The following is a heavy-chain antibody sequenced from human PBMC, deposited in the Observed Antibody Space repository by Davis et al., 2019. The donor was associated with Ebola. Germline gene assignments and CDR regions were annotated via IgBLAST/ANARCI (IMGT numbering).Heavy chain of an antibody. J-gene: IGHJ6*02. CDR2: IRSKGFGGTT. Sequence: GESLKISCTASGFTFGDYVINWVRQAPGRGLEWVGLIRSKGFGGTTEGAASVEGRFTLSRDDSKSIAYLQIHSLKAEDTALYYCSRMHSSSFDFYYYGMDVWGQGTTVTVSS. CDR1: GFTFGDYV. V-gene: IGHV3-49*04. CDR3: SRMHSSSFDFYYYGMDV. D-gene: IGHD6-13*01.